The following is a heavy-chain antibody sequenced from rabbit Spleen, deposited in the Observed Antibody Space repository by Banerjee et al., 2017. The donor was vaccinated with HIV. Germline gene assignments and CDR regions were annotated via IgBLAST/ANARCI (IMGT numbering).Heavy chain of an antibody. D-gene: IGHD1-1*01. CDR2: ATNGGGT. CDR3: ARDTATSFSTYGMDL. J-gene: IGHJ6*01. V-gene: IGHV1S45*01. CDR1: GFSFSSSYW. Sequence: EESGGDLVQPEGSLTLTCTASGFSFSSSYWICWVRQAPGKGLEWIACATNGGGTYYASWVKGRFTISKTSSTTVTLQVTSLTAADTATYFCARDTATSFSTYGMDLWGQGTLVTVS.